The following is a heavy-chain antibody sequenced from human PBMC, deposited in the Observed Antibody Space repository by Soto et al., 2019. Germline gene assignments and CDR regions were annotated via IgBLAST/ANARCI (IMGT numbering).Heavy chain of an antibody. Sequence: SETLSLTCAVYGGSFSGYYWSWIRQPPGKGLEWIGEINHSGSTNYNPSLKSRVTISVDTSKNQFSLKLSSVTASDTAVYYCARGSFGRTSKYGANNWFDLWGQGTLVTVSS. V-gene: IGHV4-34*01. D-gene: IGHD4-17*01. CDR1: GGSFSGYY. J-gene: IGHJ5*02. CDR2: INHSGST. CDR3: ARGSFGRTSKYGANNWFDL.